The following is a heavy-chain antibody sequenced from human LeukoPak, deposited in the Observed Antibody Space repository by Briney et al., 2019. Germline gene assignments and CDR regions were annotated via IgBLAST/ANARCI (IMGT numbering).Heavy chain of an antibody. J-gene: IGHJ6*02. CDR3: AREGGDYYGSGDV. D-gene: IGHD3-10*01. Sequence: PAASVKVSCTASGGTFSSYAISWVRQAPGQGLEWMGGIIPIFGTANYAQKLQGRVTMTTDTSTSTAYMELRSLRSDDTAVYYCAREGGDYYGSGDVWGQGTTVTVSS. CDR2: IIPIFGTA. V-gene: IGHV1-69*05. CDR1: GGTFSSYA.